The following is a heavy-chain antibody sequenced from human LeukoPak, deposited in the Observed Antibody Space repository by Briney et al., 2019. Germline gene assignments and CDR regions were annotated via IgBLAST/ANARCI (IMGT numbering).Heavy chain of an antibody. CDR1: GFTFSSYA. D-gene: IGHD3-16*01. CDR2: ISGSGGST. J-gene: IGHJ3*02. CDR3: ARDSTMEDYDTDTINM. V-gene: IGHV3-23*01. Sequence: PGGSLRLSDAASGFTFSSYAMSWVRQAPWKWLEWVSAISGSGGSTYYADSVKGRFTISRDNAKNSLYLQISRLSAEDTAVYYCARDSTMEDYDTDTINMWGQGTVVTVPS.